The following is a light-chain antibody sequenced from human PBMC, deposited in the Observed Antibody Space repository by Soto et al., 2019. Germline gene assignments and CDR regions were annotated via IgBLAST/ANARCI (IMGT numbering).Light chain of an antibody. J-gene: IGKJ1*01. Sequence: LVHSSGNTYLNWFLQRPGHSPRRLIYQVSNRDSGVPDRFSGSGSGIDFTLKISRVEADDVGVYYCMQGTYWPWTFGQGTKVDNK. CDR2: QVS. CDR3: MQGTYWPWT. CDR1: LVHSSGNTY. V-gene: IGKV2-30*02.